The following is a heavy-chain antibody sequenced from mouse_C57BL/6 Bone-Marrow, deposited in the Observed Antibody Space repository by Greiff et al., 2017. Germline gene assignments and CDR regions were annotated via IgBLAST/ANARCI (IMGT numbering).Heavy chain of an antibody. CDR1: GFTFSSYG. CDR2: ISSGGSYT. CDR3: ARHPRTGFAY. J-gene: IGHJ3*01. V-gene: IGHV5-6*01. D-gene: IGHD2-10*02. Sequence: EVKLVESGGDLVKPGGSLKLSCAASGFTFSSYGMSWVRQTPDKRLEWVATISSGGSYTYYPDSVKGRFTISRDNAKNTLYLKMSSLKSEDTAMYYCARHPRTGFAYWGQGTLVTVSA.